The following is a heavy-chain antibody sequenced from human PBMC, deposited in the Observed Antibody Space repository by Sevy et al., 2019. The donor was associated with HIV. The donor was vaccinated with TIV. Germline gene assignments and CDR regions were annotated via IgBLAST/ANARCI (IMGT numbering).Heavy chain of an antibody. CDR1: GGSITSLY. V-gene: IGHV4-59*08. CDR3: AGENAWGRGYS. J-gene: IGHJ4*02. Sequence: SETRSLTCTVSGGSITSLYWNWIRQPPGKGLEWIANIYYDGHINYNPSLKSRVTLSLDTSKNQFSLRLSSVTATDTAMYYCAGENAWGRGYSWGQGTLVTVSS. D-gene: IGHD1-26*01. CDR2: IYYDGHI.